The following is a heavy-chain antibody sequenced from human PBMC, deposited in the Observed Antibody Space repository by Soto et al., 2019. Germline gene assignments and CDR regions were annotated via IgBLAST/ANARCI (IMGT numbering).Heavy chain of an antibody. CDR1: GFTFSSYA. D-gene: IGHD3-10*01. V-gene: IGHV3-23*01. CDR3: AKPPARGSGY. Sequence: GESLKISCAASGFTFSSYAMSWVRQAPGKGLEWVSAISGSGGSTYYADSVKGRFTISRDNSKNTLYLQMNSLRAEDTAVYYCAKPPARGSGYWGQGTLVTVSS. CDR2: ISGSGGST. J-gene: IGHJ4*02.